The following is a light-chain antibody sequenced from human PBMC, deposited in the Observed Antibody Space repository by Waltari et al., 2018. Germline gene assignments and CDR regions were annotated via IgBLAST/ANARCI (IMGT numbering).Light chain of an antibody. V-gene: IGLV2-14*01. Sequence: QSALTQPAPLSGSPGQSVTIFCAGTSNDVGGYNSVSWYQEHPGQAPRVIIYDVSDRPSGVSDRFSGSKSGNTASLTISGLQAEDEADYYCSSQSSNDVVLFGGGTKLTVL. CDR3: SSQSSNDVVL. J-gene: IGLJ2*01. CDR1: SNDVGGYNS. CDR2: DVS.